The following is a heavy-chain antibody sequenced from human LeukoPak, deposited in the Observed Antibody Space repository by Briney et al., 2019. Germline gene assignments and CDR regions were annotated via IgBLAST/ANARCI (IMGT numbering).Heavy chain of an antibody. J-gene: IGHJ4*02. CDR2: AFYSGRA. CDR1: GGSISSESYY. D-gene: IGHD3-16*01. CDR3: AGSFGAATGSLDY. Sequence: SETLSLTCSVSGGSISSESYYWGWIRQSPGKGLEWIGNAFYSGRAYCNPSLKSRVTISVDTSKSQFSLKVTSAIAADTAVYYCAGSFGAATGSLDYWGQGILVTGSS. V-gene: IGHV4-39*01.